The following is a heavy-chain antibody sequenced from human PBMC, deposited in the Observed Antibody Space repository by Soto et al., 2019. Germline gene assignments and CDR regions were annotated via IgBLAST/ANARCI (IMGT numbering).Heavy chain of an antibody. CDR3: ATHPPYGPLDH. CDR2: IYYSENT. V-gene: IGHV4-39*01. J-gene: IGHJ4*02. D-gene: IGHD4-17*01. Sequence: PSETLFLTWTVSGGSISSSSNHRGWIRQPPRKGLEWIGNIYYSENTYYNPSLKSRVTISVDTSKNQFSLRLTSVTAADTAVYYCATHPPYGPLDHWGQGTLVTVSS. CDR1: GGSISSSSNH.